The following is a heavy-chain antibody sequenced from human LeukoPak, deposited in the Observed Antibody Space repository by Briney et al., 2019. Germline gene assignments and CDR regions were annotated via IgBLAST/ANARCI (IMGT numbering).Heavy chain of an antibody. D-gene: IGHD5-12*01. CDR1: VGTFSSYA. V-gene: IGHV1-69*13. CDR3: ARGDSGYDWSPGNYYYYGMDV. CDR2: IIPIFGTA. J-gene: IGHJ6*04. Sequence: GASVTVSCKASVGTFSSYAISWVRQAPGQGREWMGGIIPIFGTANYAQKFQGRVTITADESTSTAYMELSSLRSEDTAVYYCARGDSGYDWSPGNYYYYGMDVWGKGTTVTVSS.